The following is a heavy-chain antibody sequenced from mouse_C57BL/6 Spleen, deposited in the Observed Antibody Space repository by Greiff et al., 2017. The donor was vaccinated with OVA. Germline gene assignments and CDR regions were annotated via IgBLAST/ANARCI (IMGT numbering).Heavy chain of an antibody. J-gene: IGHJ4*01. CDR3: TRRTGHYYAMDY. CDR2: IDPETGGT. CDR1: GYTFTDYE. V-gene: IGHV1-15*01. D-gene: IGHD4-1*01. Sequence: VNVVESGAELVRPGASVTLSCKASGYTFTDYEMHWVKQTPVHGLEWIGAIDPETGGTAYNQKFKGKAILTADKSSSTAYMELRSLTSEDSAVYYCTRRTGHYYAMDYWGQGTSVTVSS.